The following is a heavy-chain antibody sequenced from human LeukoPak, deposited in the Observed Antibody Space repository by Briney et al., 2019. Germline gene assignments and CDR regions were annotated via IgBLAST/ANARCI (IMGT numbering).Heavy chain of an antibody. CDR1: DYTFTNYG. Sequence: ASVKVSCKASDYTFTNYGISWVRQAPGQGLEWMGWISAYNGNTNYAQKLQGRVTMTTDTSTSTAYMELRSLRSDDTAVYYCARVWYDILTGYRYNWFDPWGQGTLVTVSS. CDR2: ISAYNGNT. CDR3: ARVWYDILTGYRYNWFDP. V-gene: IGHV1-18*01. J-gene: IGHJ5*02. D-gene: IGHD3-9*01.